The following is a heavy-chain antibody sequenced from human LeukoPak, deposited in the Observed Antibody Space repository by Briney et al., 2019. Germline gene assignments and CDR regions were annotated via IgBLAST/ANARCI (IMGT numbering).Heavy chain of an antibody. CDR1: GGSISNYY. CDR2: IYYSGSS. D-gene: IGHD3-10*01. V-gene: IGHV4-59*12. J-gene: IGHJ5*02. Sequence: SETLSLTCTVSGGSISNYYWSWIRQPPGKGLEWIGYIYYSGSSNYNPSLKSRVTISVDTSKNQFSLKLSSVTAADTAVYYCARDYYGSGSFGWFDPWGQGTLVTVSS. CDR3: ARDYYGSGSFGWFDP.